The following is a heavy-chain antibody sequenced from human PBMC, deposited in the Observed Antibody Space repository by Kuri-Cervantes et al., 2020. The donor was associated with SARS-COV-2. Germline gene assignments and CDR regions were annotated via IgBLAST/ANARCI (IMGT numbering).Heavy chain of an antibody. D-gene: IGHD3-10*01. CDR2: INWNGGST. V-gene: IGHV3-20*04. J-gene: IGHJ3*02. CDR1: GFTFDDYG. Sequence: GGSLRLSCAASGFTFDDYGMSWVRQAPGKGLEWVSGINWNGGSTGYADSVKGRFTISRDNTRNTLYLQMNSLRAEDSALYYCARHQPKYGSRSYTNDAFDIWGQGTMVTDSS. CDR3: ARHQPKYGSRSYTNDAFDI.